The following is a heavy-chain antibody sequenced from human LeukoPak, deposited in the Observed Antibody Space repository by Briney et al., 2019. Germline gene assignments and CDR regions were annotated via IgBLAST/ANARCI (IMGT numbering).Heavy chain of an antibody. CDR1: GGSISNYY. Sequence: SETLSLTCSASGGSISNYYWSWIRQPAGKGLEWIGSFHASGSINYRPSLKSRVTMSVNTSKNQFSLKLSSVTAADTAVYYCARAIAGAYFDYWGQGTLVTVSS. CDR2: FHASGSI. D-gene: IGHD6-13*01. J-gene: IGHJ4*02. CDR3: ARAIAGAYFDY. V-gene: IGHV4-4*07.